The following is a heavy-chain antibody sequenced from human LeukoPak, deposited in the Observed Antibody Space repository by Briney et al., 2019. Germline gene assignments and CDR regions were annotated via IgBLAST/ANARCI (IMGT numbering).Heavy chain of an antibody. CDR2: ISSSSSYI. J-gene: IGHJ4*02. Sequence: GGSLRLSCAASGFTFSSYSMKWVRQATGKGLEWVSSISSSSSYIYYADSVKGRFTISRDNAKNSLYLQMNSLRAEDTAVYYCARDRRGPFDYWGEGTLVTVSS. V-gene: IGHV3-21*01. CDR3: ARDRRGPFDY. D-gene: IGHD3-10*01. CDR1: GFTFSSYS.